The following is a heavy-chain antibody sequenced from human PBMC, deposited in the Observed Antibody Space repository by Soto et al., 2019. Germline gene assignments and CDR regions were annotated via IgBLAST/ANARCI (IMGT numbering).Heavy chain of an antibody. D-gene: IGHD3-9*01. CDR2: IDPSDSYT. V-gene: IGHV5-10-1*01. CDR3: ARPLDSGILTGTGTGYGMDV. J-gene: IGHJ6*02. Sequence: GESLKISCKGSGYSFTSYWISWVRQMPEKGLEWMGRIDPSDSYTNYSPSFQGHVTISADKSISTAYLQWSSLMDSDPAMYYCARPLDSGILTGTGTGYGMDVWGRGTTVTVSS. CDR1: GYSFTSYW.